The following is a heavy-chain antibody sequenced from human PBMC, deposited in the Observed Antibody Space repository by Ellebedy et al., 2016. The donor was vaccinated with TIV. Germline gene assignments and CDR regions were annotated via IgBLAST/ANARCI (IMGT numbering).Heavy chain of an antibody. D-gene: IGHD3-10*01. Sequence: ASVKVSXKASGYTFTGYYMHWVRQAPGQGLEWMGWINPNSSGTNYAQKFQGRVTMTRDTSISTAYMELSRLRSDDTAVYYCARVFSLMVRGIPGYWGQGTLVTVSS. CDR1: GYTFTGYY. CDR3: ARVFSLMVRGIPGY. V-gene: IGHV1-2*02. J-gene: IGHJ4*02. CDR2: INPNSSGT.